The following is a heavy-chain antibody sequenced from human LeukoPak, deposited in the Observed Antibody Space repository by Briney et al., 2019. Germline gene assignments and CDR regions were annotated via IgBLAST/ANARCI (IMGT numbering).Heavy chain of an antibody. J-gene: IGHJ6*03. CDR1: GFTFSSFD. V-gene: IGHV3-13*01. CDR3: ARGPPRGKYYYMDV. Sequence: GGSLRLSCAASGFTFSSFDMHWVRQPIGQGLEWVSTIGTASDTYYPGSVEGRFTLSRDNAKNSLYLQMNSLTAGDTAVYYCARGPPRGKYYYMDVWGKGTTVTVSS. CDR2: IGTASDT. D-gene: IGHD1-1*01.